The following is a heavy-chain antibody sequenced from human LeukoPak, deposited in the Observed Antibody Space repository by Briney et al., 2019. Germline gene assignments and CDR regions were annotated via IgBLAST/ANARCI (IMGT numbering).Heavy chain of an antibody. D-gene: IGHD4-23*01. CDR1: GYSFTSYW. CDR2: IYPGDSDT. V-gene: IGHV5-51*01. Sequence: GESLKISCKGSGYSFTSYWIGWVRQMPGKGLEWMGIIYPGDSDTRYSPSFQGQVTISADKSISTAYLQWSSLKASDTAMYYCARHGDCGGNSVYFDYWGQGTLVTVSS. CDR3: ARHGDCGGNSVYFDY. J-gene: IGHJ4*02.